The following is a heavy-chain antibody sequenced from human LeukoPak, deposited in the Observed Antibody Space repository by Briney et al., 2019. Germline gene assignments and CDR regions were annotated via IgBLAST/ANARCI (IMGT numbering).Heavy chain of an antibody. CDR2: ISYDGSDK. J-gene: IGHJ5*02. CDR1: RFTFSNYV. D-gene: IGHD3-3*01. Sequence: PGGSLRLSCAASRFTFSNYVMHWVRQAPGKGLEWVAVISYDGSDKYYADSVKGRFTISRDNAKNSLYLQMNSLRAEDTAVYYCARDRRFLERKPTSWFDPWGQGTLVTVSS. V-gene: IGHV3-30*03. CDR3: ARDRRFLERKPTSWFDP.